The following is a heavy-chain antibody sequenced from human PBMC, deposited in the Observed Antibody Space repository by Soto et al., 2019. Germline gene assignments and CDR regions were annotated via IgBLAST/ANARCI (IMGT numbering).Heavy chain of an antibody. CDR3: AKTRIDVVVIPIHGFDY. D-gene: IGHD3-22*01. V-gene: IGHV3-30*18. J-gene: IGHJ4*02. CDR2: LSYDGTKK. CDR1: GFTMSSYA. Sequence: QVQLVESGGGVVQPGRSLSLSCRVSGFTMSSYAMHWVRQAPGKGLEWVALLSYDGTKKYYADSVEGRFTISRDISSNTLFLQVLNLRGEDTGVYYCAKTRIDVVVIPIHGFDYWCQGTLGTGSS.